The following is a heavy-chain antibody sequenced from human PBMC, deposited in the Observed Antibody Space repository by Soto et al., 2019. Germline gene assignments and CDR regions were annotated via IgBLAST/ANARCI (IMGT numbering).Heavy chain of an antibody. CDR2: IYHSGST. CDR1: GYSISSGYY. V-gene: IGHV4-38-2*02. J-gene: IGHJ4*02. CDR3: ARDELGIGYFDY. Sequence: SETLSLTCTVSGYSISSGYYWGWIRQPPGKGLEWIGSIYHSGSTYYNPSLKSRVTISVDTSKNQFSLKLSCVTAADTAVYYCARDELGIGYFDYWGQGTLVTVSS. D-gene: IGHD7-27*01.